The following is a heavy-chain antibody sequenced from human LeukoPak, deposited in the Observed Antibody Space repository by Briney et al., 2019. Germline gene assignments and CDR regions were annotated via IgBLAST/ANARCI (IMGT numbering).Heavy chain of an antibody. V-gene: IGHV3-30*18. CDR1: GFTFSTYG. CDR2: VSFDSNNL. D-gene: IGHD7-27*01. CDR3: AKAQLPRHEPGNFYFDY. Sequence: PGGSLRLSCAASGFTFSTYGMHWVRQAPGKGLEWVAVVSFDSNNLYYADSVKGRFTISRDNSKNTLYLQMNSLRGEDTAVYYCAKAQLPRHEPGNFYFDYWGQGTLVTVSS. J-gene: IGHJ4*02.